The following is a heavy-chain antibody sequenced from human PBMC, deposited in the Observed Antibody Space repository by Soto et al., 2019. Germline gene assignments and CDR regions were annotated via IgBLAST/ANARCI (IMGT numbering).Heavy chain of an antibody. V-gene: IGHV1-18*01. J-gene: IGHJ5*02. D-gene: IGHD3-3*01. CDR2: ISAYDGKT. CDR1: GYTFNTYG. Sequence: ASVKVSCKPSGYTFNTYGINLVRHSPGQGLELMGWISAYDGKTTYAEKFQGRVTMTTDTSPSTAYMELRSLRSDDTAVYYCARDPNEFWTSYWFDPWGKGTPVTVSS. CDR3: ARDPNEFWTSYWFDP.